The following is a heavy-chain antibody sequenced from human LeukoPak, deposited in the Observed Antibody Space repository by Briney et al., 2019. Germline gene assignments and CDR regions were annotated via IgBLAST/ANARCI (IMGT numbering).Heavy chain of an antibody. V-gene: IGHV4-31*03. CDR3: ARGEVDYGDYAWFDP. J-gene: IGHJ5*02. D-gene: IGHD4-17*01. CDR1: GGSLSSGGYY. Sequence: SQTLSLTCTVSGGSLSSGGYYWSWLRQHPGRGLEWIGYIYYSGSTYYNPSLKSRVTISVDTSKNQFSLKLSSVTAADTAVYYCARGEVDYGDYAWFDPWGQGTLVTVSS. CDR2: IYYSGST.